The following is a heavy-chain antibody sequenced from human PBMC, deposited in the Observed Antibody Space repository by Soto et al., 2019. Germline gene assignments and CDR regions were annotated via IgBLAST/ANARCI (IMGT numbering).Heavy chain of an antibody. Sequence: GGSLRLSCAASGFTFSSYGMHWVRRAPGKGLEWVAVISYDGSNKYYADSVKGRSTISRDNSKNTLYLQMNSLRAEDTAVYYCAKSRSVEDGFDIWGQGTMVTVSS. CDR1: GFTFSSYG. CDR2: ISYDGSNK. CDR3: AKSRSVEDGFDI. V-gene: IGHV3-30*18. J-gene: IGHJ3*02.